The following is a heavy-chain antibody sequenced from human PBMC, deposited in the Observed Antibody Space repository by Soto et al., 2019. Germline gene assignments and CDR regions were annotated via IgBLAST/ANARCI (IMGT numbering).Heavy chain of an antibody. CDR1: GFTLSSYG. CDR2: ISYDGSNK. D-gene: IGHD2-8*01. CDR3: AKGESIVLTVYEFDY. V-gene: IGHV3-30*18. J-gene: IGHJ4*02. Sequence: GGALRLSCAASGFTLSSYGMHWGRQAPGKGLEWVAVISYDGSNKYYADSVKGRFTISRDNSKNTLYLQMNSLRAEDTAVYYCAKGESIVLTVYEFDYWGQGTLVTVS.